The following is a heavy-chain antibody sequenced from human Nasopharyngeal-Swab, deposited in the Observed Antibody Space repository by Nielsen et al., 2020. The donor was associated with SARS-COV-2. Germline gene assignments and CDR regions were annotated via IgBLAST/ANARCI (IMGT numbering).Heavy chain of an antibody. V-gene: IGHV3-7*01. CDR3: ARVFGWELLRDGFDY. J-gene: IGHJ4*02. CDR2: IKQDGSEK. D-gene: IGHD1-26*01. CDR1: GFTSSSHW. Sequence: GGFLRPSFAGSGFTSSSHWMSWVPQAPGKGLEWVANIKQDGSEKYYVDSVKGRFTISRDNAKNSLYLQMNSLRAEDTAVYYCARVFGWELLRDGFDYWGQGTLVTVSS.